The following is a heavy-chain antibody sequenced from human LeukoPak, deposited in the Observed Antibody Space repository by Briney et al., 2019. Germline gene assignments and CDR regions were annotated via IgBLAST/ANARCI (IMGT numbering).Heavy chain of an antibody. Sequence: GGSRRLSCAASGFTFDDYAMHWVRQAPGKGLEWVSGISWNSGSIGYADSVEGRFTISRDNAKNSLYLQMNSLRAEDMALYYCAKASYEGAFDIWGQGTMVTVSS. CDR3: AKASYEGAFDI. CDR2: ISWNSGSI. CDR1: GFTFDDYA. D-gene: IGHD5-12*01. V-gene: IGHV3-9*03. J-gene: IGHJ3*02.